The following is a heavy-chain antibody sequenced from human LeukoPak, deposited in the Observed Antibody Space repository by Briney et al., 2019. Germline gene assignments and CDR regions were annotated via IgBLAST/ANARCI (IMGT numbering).Heavy chain of an antibody. CDR3: ARGLPDYYDSSPGFDP. V-gene: IGHV1-18*01. CDR2: ISAYNGNT. Sequence: ASVKVSCKASGYTFTSYGISWVRQAPGQALEWMGWISAYNGNTNYAQKPQGRVTMTTDTSTSTAYMELRSMRSDDTAVYYCARGLPDYYDSSPGFDPWGQGTLVTVSS. D-gene: IGHD3-22*01. CDR1: GYTFTSYG. J-gene: IGHJ5*02.